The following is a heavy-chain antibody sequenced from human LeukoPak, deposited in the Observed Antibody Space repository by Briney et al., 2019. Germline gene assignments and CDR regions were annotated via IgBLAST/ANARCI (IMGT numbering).Heavy chain of an antibody. CDR3: AKDRFWGLLEWPDAFDI. J-gene: IGHJ3*02. Sequence: GGSLRLSCAASGFTFSSYGMHWVRQAPGKGLEWVAVIWYDGSNKYYADSVKGRFTISRDNSKNTLYLQMNSLRAEDAAVYYCAKDRFWGLLEWPDAFDIWGQGTMVTVSS. D-gene: IGHD3-3*01. CDR1: GFTFSSYG. CDR2: IWYDGSNK. V-gene: IGHV3-30*02.